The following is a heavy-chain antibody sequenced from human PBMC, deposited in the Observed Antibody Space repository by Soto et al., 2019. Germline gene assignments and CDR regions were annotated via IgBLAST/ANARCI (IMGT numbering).Heavy chain of an antibody. Sequence: GGSLRLSCAASGFSFNNYGMTWVRQAPGKGLEWVSHITPNGGSTNYADSVKGRFTISRDNSKDMLFLQMNGLRVEDTAVYYCAKVREVGGSSMNYWGQVHLVTVYS. CDR3: AKVREVGGSSMNY. CDR2: ITPNGGST. V-gene: IGHV3-23*01. J-gene: IGHJ4*02. D-gene: IGHD3-10*01. CDR1: GFSFNNYG.